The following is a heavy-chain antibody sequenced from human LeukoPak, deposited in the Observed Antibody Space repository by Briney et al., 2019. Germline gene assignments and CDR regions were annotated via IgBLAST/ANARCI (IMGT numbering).Heavy chain of an antibody. Sequence: GASVKVSCKASGGTFSSYAISWVRQAPGQGLEWMGRIIPILGIASYAQKFQGRVTITADKSTSTAYMELSSLRSEDTAVYYCARDGVDTTMVWDYWGQGTLVTVSS. V-gene: IGHV1-69*04. CDR1: GGTFSSYA. J-gene: IGHJ4*02. CDR3: ARDGVDTTMVWDY. CDR2: IIPILGIA. D-gene: IGHD5-18*01.